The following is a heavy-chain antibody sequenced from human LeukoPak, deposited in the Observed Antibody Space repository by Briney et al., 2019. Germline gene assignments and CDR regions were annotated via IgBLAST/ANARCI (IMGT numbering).Heavy chain of an antibody. D-gene: IGHD2-21*02. CDR3: ARDRGWGQHVDY. V-gene: IGHV3-30-3*01. CDR1: GFSFSNYA. Sequence: GGSLRLSCAASGFSFSNYAMSWARQAPGKGLEWVAVISYDGSNKYYADSVKGRFTISRDNSKNTLYLQMNSLRAEDTAVYYCARDRGWGQHVDYWGQGTLVTVSS. CDR2: ISYDGSNK. J-gene: IGHJ4*02.